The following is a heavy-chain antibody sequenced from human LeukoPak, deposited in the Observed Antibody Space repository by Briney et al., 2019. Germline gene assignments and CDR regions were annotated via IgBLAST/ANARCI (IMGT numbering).Heavy chain of an antibody. CDR2: ISGSGGST. CDR1: GFTFSSYA. CDR3: ARRTTTRAYYFDY. Sequence: GGSLRLSCAASGFTFSSYAMSWVRQAPGKGLEWVSAISGSGGSTYYADSVKGRFTISRDNSKNTLYLQMNNVRAEDTAIYHCARRTTTRAYYFDYWGQGTLVTVSS. D-gene: IGHD2-15*01. V-gene: IGHV3-23*01. J-gene: IGHJ4*02.